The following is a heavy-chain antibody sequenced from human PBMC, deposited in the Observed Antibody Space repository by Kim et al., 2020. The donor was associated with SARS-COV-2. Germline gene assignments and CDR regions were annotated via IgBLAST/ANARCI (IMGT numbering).Heavy chain of an antibody. Sequence: GGSLRLSCAASGFTFSDYYMSWIRQAPGKGLEWVSYISSSGSTIYYADSVKGRFTISRDNAKNSLYLQMNSLRAGDTAVYYCARENSHITIFGVVTRIGMDVWGQGTTVTVSS. V-gene: IGHV3-11*01. D-gene: IGHD3-3*01. J-gene: IGHJ6*02. CDR3: ARENSHITIFGVVTRIGMDV. CDR1: GFTFSDYY. CDR2: ISSSGSTI.